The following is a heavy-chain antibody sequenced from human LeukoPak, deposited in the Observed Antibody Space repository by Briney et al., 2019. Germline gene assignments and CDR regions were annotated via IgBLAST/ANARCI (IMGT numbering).Heavy chain of an antibody. J-gene: IGHJ4*02. Sequence: PGRTLRLSCAVSGFTFSIYSMNWVRQPPGKGLEWVSSISSSSSYIYYADSVKSRFTISRDNAKDSLYLQMNSLRAEDTAVYYCASSNNWNGYGYWGQGTLVTVSS. CDR2: ISSSSSYI. D-gene: IGHD1-20*01. V-gene: IGHV3-21*01. CDR3: ASSNNWNGYGY. CDR1: GFTFSIYS.